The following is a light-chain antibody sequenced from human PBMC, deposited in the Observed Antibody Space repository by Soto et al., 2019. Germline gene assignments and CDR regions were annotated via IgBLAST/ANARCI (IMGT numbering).Light chain of an antibody. Sequence: DIQMTQSPSFLSASVGDRVNITCRASQSIANYLAWYQQKPGKVPKLLIYAASILKSGVSSRFSGSQYGTDFSLTINSLQPEDVASYYCQKYNTAPFTFGPGTKVDVK. V-gene: IGKV1-27*01. CDR1: QSIANY. J-gene: IGKJ3*01. CDR2: AAS. CDR3: QKYNTAPFT.